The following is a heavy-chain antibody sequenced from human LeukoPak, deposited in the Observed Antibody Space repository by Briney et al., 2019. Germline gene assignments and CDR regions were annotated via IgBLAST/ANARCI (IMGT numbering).Heavy chain of an antibody. CDR1: GCSISSGYY. D-gene: IGHD3-10*01. Sequence: SETLSLTCAVSGCSISSGYYWGWIRQPPGKGLEWIGSIYHSGSTYYNPSLKSRVTISVGTSKNQFSLKLSSVTAADTAVYYCARVSGRVRGVIRNYYFDYWGQGTLVTVSS. CDR3: ARVSGRVRGVIRNYYFDY. CDR2: IYHSGST. J-gene: IGHJ4*02. V-gene: IGHV4-38-2*01.